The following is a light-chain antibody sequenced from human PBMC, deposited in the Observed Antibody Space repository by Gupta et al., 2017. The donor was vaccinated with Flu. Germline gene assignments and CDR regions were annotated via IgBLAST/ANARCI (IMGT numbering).Light chain of an antibody. J-gene: IGLJ2*01. CDR3: VLYMGGGIVA. V-gene: IGLV8-61*01. CDR1: SGSVSTTYY. Sequence: VTLTCGLSSGSVSTTYYPSWDQQTPGQTPRTLIYSTTVRSFGVPDRFSGSILGNKAALTITGAQADDESDYYCVLYMGGGIVAFGGGTKLTVL. CDR2: STT.